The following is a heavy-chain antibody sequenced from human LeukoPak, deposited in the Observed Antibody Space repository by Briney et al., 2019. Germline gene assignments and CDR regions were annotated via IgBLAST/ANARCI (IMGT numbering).Heavy chain of an antibody. CDR3: ARARAYCSGGSCYSEGLHWFDP. V-gene: IGHV3-66*01. CDR1: GFTVSSNY. Sequence: TGGSLRLSCAASGFTVSSNYMSWVRQAPGKGLEWVSVIYSGGSTYYADSVKGRFTISRDNSKNTLYLQMNSLRAEDTAVYYCARARAYCSGGSCYSEGLHWFDPWGQGTLVTVSS. D-gene: IGHD2-15*01. J-gene: IGHJ5*02. CDR2: IYSGGST.